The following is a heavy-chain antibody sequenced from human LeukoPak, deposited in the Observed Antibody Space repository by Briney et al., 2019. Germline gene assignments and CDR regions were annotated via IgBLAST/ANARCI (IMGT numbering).Heavy chain of an antibody. CDR3: ARGDYFDWLFLFDP. V-gene: IGHV4-59*08. CDR2: IYYSGST. D-gene: IGHD3-9*01. Sequence: SETLSLTCTVSGGSISSYYWSWIQQPPGKGLEWIGYIYYSGSTNYNPSLKSRVTISVDTSKNQFSLKLSSVTAADTAVYYCARGDYFDWLFLFDPWGQGTLVTVSS. J-gene: IGHJ5*02. CDR1: GGSISSYY.